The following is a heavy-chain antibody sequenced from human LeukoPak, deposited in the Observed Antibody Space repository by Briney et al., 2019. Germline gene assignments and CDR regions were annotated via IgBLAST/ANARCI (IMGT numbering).Heavy chain of an antibody. CDR3: AKDMGGVLGIIDY. J-gene: IGHJ4*02. Sequence: GRSLRLSCAASGFTFDDYAMHWVRQAPGKGLERVSGISWNSGSIGYADSVKGRFTISRDNAKNSLYLQMNSLRAEDTALYYCAKDMGGVLGIIDYWGQGTLVTVSS. CDR1: GFTFDDYA. D-gene: IGHD3-16*01. V-gene: IGHV3-9*01. CDR2: ISWNSGSI.